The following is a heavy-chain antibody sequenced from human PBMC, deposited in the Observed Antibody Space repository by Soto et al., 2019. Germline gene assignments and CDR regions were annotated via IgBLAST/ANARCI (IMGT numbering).Heavy chain of an antibody. D-gene: IGHD3-3*01. Sequence: GGSLRLSCAASGFTFSSYSMNWVRQAPGKGLEWVSSISSSSSYIYYADSVKGRFTISRDNAKNSLYLQMNSLRAEDTAVYYCARVNTIFGVVITYYFDYWGQGTLVTVSS. J-gene: IGHJ4*02. CDR3: ARVNTIFGVVITYYFDY. CDR1: GFTFSSYS. CDR2: ISSSSSYI. V-gene: IGHV3-21*01.